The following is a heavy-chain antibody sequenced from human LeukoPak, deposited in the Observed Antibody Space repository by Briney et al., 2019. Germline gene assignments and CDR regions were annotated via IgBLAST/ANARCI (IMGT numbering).Heavy chain of an antibody. Sequence: PGGSLRLSCAASGFTFSSYAMSWVRQAPGKGLEWVSAISGNGGSTYYADSVKGRFTISRDNSKNTLYLQMNSLRAEDTAVYYCAKAPGVVPAVGSFFDYGGKGPLVTVSS. V-gene: IGHV3-23*01. CDR3: AKAPGVVPAVGSFFDY. D-gene: IGHD2-2*01. CDR2: ISGNGGST. J-gene: IGHJ4*02. CDR1: GFTFSSYA.